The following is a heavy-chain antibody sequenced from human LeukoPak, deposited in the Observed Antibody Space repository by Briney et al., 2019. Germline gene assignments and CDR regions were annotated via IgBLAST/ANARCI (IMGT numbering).Heavy chain of an antibody. CDR2: IYYSGST. Sequence: WVRQPPGKGLEWIGYIYYSGSTYYNPSLKSRVTISVDTSNNQFSLKLSSVTAADTAVYYCASYYYDSNNDELYAFDIWGQGTMVTVSS. J-gene: IGHJ3*02. D-gene: IGHD3-22*01. CDR3: ASYYYDSNNDELYAFDI. V-gene: IGHV4-30-4*08.